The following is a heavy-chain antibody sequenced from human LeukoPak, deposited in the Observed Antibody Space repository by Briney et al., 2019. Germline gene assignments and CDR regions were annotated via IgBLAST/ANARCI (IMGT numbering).Heavy chain of an antibody. D-gene: IGHD3-10*01. Sequence: SQTLSLTCTVSGGSISRGDYYWRWIRQPPGKGLEWIGYIYYSGSTNYNPSLKSRVTISVDTSKNQFSLKLSSVTAADTAVHYCARVGTYGSGSYLSWLDYWGQGTLVTVSS. CDR2: IYYSGST. CDR3: ARVGTYGSGSYLSWLDY. V-gene: IGHV4-30-4*01. J-gene: IGHJ4*02. CDR1: GGSISRGDYY.